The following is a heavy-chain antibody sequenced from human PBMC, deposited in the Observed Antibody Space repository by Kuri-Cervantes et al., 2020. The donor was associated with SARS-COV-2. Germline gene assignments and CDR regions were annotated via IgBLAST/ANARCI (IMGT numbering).Heavy chain of an antibody. V-gene: IGHV3-13*04. D-gene: IGHD5-12*01. Sequence: GGSLRLSCAASGFTFSSYDMHWVRQATGKGLEWVSAIGTAGDTYYPGSVKGRFTISRDNAKNSLYLQMNSLRAEDTAVYYCAREARNIVWGYYYGMDVWGQGTTVTVSS. J-gene: IGHJ6*02. CDR2: IGTAGDT. CDR1: GFTFSSYD. CDR3: AREARNIVWGYYYGMDV.